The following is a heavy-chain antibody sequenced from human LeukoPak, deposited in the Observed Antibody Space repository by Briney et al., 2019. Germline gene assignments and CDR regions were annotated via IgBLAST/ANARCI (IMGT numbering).Heavy chain of an antibody. CDR3: ARARYSYGQYYFDY. CDR2: IKQDGSEK. CDR1: GFTFSSYW. Sequence: GGSLRLSCAASGFTFSSYWMSWVRQAPGKGLEWVANIKQDGSEKYYVDSVKGRFTISRDNAKNSLYLQMNSLRAEDTAVYYCARARYSYGQYYFDYWGQGTLVTVSS. D-gene: IGHD5-18*01. J-gene: IGHJ4*02. V-gene: IGHV3-7*01.